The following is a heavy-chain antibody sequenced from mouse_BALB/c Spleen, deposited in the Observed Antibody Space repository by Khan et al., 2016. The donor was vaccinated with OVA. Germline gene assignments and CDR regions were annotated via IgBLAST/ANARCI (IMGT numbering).Heavy chain of an antibody. J-gene: IGHJ4*01. Sequence: QVQLKQSGPGLVAPSQSLSITCTVSGFSLTGYGVNWVRQPPGKGLGWLGMIWGDGSTDYNSALKSRLNLSKDNSKSQVFLKMNSLQTDDTARYYCARAYYGNYREAMDYWGQGTSVTVSS. V-gene: IGHV2-6-7*01. CDR1: GFSLTGYG. D-gene: IGHD2-10*01. CDR3: ARAYYGNYREAMDY. CDR2: IWGDGST.